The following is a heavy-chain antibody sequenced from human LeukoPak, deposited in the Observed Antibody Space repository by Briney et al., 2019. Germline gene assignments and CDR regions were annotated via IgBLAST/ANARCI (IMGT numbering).Heavy chain of an antibody. J-gene: IGHJ5*02. V-gene: IGHV1-18*01. CDR3: ARAGAVVDNWFDP. CDR2: ISGYNGKT. Sequence: ASVKVSCKASGYTFNTYGITWVRQAPGQELEWMGWISGYNGKTKYAHKLQDRVTMTTDTSTTTAYMELRSLTSDDTAVYYCARAGAVVDNWFDPWGQGTLVTVSS. CDR1: GYTFNTYG. D-gene: IGHD2-15*01.